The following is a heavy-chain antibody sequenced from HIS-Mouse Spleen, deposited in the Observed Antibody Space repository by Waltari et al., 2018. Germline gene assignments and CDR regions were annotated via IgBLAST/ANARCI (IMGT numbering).Heavy chain of an antibody. CDR3: ARPLSSSSFDY. CDR1: GYTFTGYY. J-gene: IGHJ4*02. V-gene: IGHV1-2*02. D-gene: IGHD6-6*01. CDR2: INPNRGGT. Sequence: QVQLVQSGAEVKKPGASVKVSCKASGYTFTGYYMHWVRQAPGQGLEWMGWINPNRGGTNYAQKFQGRVTMTRDTSISTAYMELSRLRSDDTAVYYCARPLSSSSFDYWGQGTLVTVSS.